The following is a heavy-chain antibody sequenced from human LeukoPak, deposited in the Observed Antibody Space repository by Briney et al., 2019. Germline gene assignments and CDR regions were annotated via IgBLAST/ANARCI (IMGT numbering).Heavy chain of an antibody. CDR3: ARRVPSYWYSDL. Sequence: PGGSLRLSCAASGFTVSSNYMTWVRQAPGKGLEWVSVIYIVGSTYYADSVKGRFTISRDNSENTMYLHMNSLRAEDTAVYYCARRVPSYWYSDLWGRGTLVTVSS. CDR1: GFTVSSNY. D-gene: IGHD3-10*01. V-gene: IGHV3-66*02. CDR2: IYIVGST. J-gene: IGHJ2*01.